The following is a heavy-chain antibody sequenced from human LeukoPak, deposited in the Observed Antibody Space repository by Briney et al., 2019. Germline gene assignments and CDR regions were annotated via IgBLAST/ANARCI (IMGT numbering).Heavy chain of an antibody. CDR3: ARGNSPGFFSY. D-gene: IGHD4-23*01. CDR2: INPSGDTT. V-gene: IGHV1-46*01. Sequence: ASVKVSCKASGYIFTSYYIHWVRQAPGQGLEWMGVINPSGDTTTYAQKFQGRVTMTRDMSTSTVYMELSSLRSEDTAVYYCARGNSPGFFSYWGQGTLVTVSS. J-gene: IGHJ4*02. CDR1: GYIFTSYY.